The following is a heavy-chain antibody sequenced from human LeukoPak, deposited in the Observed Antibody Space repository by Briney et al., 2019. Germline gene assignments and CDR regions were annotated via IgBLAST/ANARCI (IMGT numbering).Heavy chain of an antibody. CDR1: GFTFSSYA. Sequence: PGRSLRLSCAASGFTFSSYAMHWVRQAPGKGLEWVAVISYDGSNKYYADSVKGRFTISRDNSKNTLYLQMNSLRAEDTAVYYCARGRVYMGAAAGTGPGMDVWGQGTTVTVSS. CDR2: ISYDGSNK. D-gene: IGHD6-13*01. J-gene: IGHJ6*02. CDR3: ARGRVYMGAAAGTGPGMDV. V-gene: IGHV3-30-3*01.